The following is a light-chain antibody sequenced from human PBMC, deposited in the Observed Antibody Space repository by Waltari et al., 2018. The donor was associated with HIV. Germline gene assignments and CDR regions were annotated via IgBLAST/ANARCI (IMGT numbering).Light chain of an antibody. CDR2: DVS. J-gene: IGLJ2*01. V-gene: IGLV2-11*01. CDR3: CSYAGSSTYVV. Sequence: QSALPHPRSVSGSPGQSVTISCTGTSSDVGGYDYVSWYKQHPGKAPKLMIYDVSKRPSGVPDRFSGSKSGNTASLTISGLQAEDEADYYCCSYAGSSTYVVFGGGTKLTVL. CDR1: SSDVGGYDY.